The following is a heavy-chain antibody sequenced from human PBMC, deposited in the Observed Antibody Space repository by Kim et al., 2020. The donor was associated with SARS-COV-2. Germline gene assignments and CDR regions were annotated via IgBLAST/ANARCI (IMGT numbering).Heavy chain of an antibody. CDR1: GASISSSGYY. V-gene: IGHV4-39*01. CDR3: ARHFSVTSIRFLGLFQFDS. D-gene: IGHD3-16*02. Sequence: SETLSLTCTVSGASISSSGYYWGWIRQPPGKGLEWIGSVYYTGSTYYNPSLKSRVTISVDTSKNQFSLKLSSVTAADTAVYYCARHFSVTSIRFLGLFQFDSWGQGTLVTVSS. J-gene: IGHJ4*02. CDR2: VYYTGST.